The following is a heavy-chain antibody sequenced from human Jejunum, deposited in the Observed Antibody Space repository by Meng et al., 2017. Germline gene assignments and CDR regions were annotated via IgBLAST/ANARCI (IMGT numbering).Heavy chain of an antibody. J-gene: IGHJ5*02. CDR3: VRRRGGASSFFDL. V-gene: IGHV4-34*02. CDR1: VGSLTGYY. CDR2: IHFTGTT. Sequence: QVQARHGGSRPLKPSDTRSPPPGAPVGSLTGYYWSWTRPPLDSRLEYIGDIHFTGTTTYMPSVRSRLTISLDRSNNQLSLNLQSVTAADTGTCYCVRRRGGASSFFDLWGPGTLVTVSS. D-gene: IGHD2-21*01.